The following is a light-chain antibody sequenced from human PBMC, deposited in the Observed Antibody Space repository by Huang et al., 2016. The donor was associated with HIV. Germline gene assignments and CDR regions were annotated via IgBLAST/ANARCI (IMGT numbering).Light chain of an antibody. J-gene: IGKJ5*01. Sequence: IQLTQSPSSLSLLIGDRVTITCRASQDITNYLAWYQQKPRQPPKVRIDAGSALPGGVPSRFSGSGSGRNFTLNINNLQPEDFGTYYCQQLNSYPITFGQGTRLEIK. CDR2: AGS. CDR3: QQLNSYPIT. CDR1: QDITNY. V-gene: IGKV1-9*01.